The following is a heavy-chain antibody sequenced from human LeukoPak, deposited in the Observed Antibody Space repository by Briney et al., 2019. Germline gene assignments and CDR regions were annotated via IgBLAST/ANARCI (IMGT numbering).Heavy chain of an antibody. J-gene: IGHJ4*02. CDR1: GGTFSSYA. CDR3: AREYCTNGVCRPPFDY. D-gene: IGHD2-8*01. V-gene: IGHV1-69*05. CDR2: IIPIFGTA. Sequence: SVKVSCKASGGTFSSYAISWVRQAPGQGLEWMGRIIPIFGTANYAQKFQGRVTITTDESTSTAYMELSSLRSEDTAVYYCAREYCTNGVCRPPFDYWGQGTLVTVSS.